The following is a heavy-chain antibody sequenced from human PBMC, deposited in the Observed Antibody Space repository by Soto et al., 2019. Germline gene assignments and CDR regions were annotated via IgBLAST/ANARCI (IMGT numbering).Heavy chain of an antibody. V-gene: IGHV4-59*01. CDR3: ARGYYDFWSGYYGWFDP. D-gene: IGHD3-3*01. J-gene: IGHJ5*02. CDR2: IYYSGST. CDR1: GVSISSYY. Sequence: PSETLSLTCTVSGVSISSYYWIWIRQPPGKGLEWIGYIYYSGSTNYNPSLKSRVTISVDTSKNQFSLKLSSVTAADTAVYYCARGYYDFWSGYYGWFDPWGQGTLVTVSS.